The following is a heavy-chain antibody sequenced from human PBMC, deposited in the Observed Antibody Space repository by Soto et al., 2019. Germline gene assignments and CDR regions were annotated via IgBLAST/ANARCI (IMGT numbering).Heavy chain of an antibody. J-gene: IGHJ4*01. D-gene: IGHD3-22*01. CDR1: GGSISNYY. Sequence: SETLSLTCTVSGGSISNYYWNWIRQSPGKGLEWIGYVSYSGNINYSPSLKSRVTISVDTYKNQFSLNLTSVTAADTAVYYCARGSSGYFPTLFWFWGQGTLVTVSS. CDR3: ARGSSGYFPTLFWF. CDR2: VSYSGNI. V-gene: IGHV4-59*01.